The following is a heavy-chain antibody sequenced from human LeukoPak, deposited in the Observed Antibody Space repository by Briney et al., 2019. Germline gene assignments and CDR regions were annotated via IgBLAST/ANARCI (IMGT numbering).Heavy chain of an antibody. Sequence: GGSLRLSCAASGFTFSSYWMSWVRQAPGKGLEWVANIKQDGSEKYYVDSVKGRFTIPRDNAKNSPYLQMNSLRAEDTAVYYCARVPTGGDYDYAWGSYRSYYFDYWGQGTLVTVSS. CDR1: GFTFSSYW. V-gene: IGHV3-7*03. J-gene: IGHJ4*02. D-gene: IGHD3-16*02. CDR2: IKQDGSEK. CDR3: ARVPTGGDYDYAWGSYRSYYFDY.